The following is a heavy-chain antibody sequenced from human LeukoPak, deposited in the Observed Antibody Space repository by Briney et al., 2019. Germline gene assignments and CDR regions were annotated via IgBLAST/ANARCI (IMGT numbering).Heavy chain of an antibody. CDR2: IYPGDSDT. V-gene: IGHV5-51*01. CDR1: GYSFTSYW. D-gene: IGHD2-15*01. CDR3: ARSEGYCSGGSCYGGYYFDY. Sequence: GESLKISCKGSGYSFTSYWIGWVRQMPGNGLEWMGIIYPGDSDTRYSPSFQGQVTISADKSISTAYLQWSSLKASDTAMYYCARSEGYCSGGSCYGGYYFDYWGQGTLVTVSS. J-gene: IGHJ4*02.